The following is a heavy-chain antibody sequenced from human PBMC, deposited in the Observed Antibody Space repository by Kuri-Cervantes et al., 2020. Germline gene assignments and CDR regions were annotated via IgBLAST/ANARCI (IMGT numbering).Heavy chain of an antibody. V-gene: IGHV3-21*01. CDR2: ISSSSSYI. Sequence: GGSLRLSCAASGFTFSSYWMSWVRQAPGKGLEWVSSISSSSSYIYYADSVKGRFTISRDNAKNSLYLQMNSLRAEDTAVYYCARETPEYSSSPYFDYWGQGTLVTVSS. CDR1: GFTFSSYW. J-gene: IGHJ4*02. CDR3: ARETPEYSSSPYFDY. D-gene: IGHD6-13*01.